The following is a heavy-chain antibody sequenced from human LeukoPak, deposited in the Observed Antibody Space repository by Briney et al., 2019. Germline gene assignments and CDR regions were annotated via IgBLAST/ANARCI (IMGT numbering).Heavy chain of an antibody. CDR2: IYYSGST. Sequence: PSETLSLTCSVSAGSISSSSYYWGGIRQAPGKGLEWIGSIYYSGSTYYNPSLKSRVTISVDTSKNQFSLKLSSVTAADTAVYYCARGATIAVAGLGQAFQHWGQGTLVTVSS. CDR3: ARGATIAVAGLGQAFQH. CDR1: AGSISSSSYY. D-gene: IGHD6-19*01. V-gene: IGHV4-39*07. J-gene: IGHJ1*01.